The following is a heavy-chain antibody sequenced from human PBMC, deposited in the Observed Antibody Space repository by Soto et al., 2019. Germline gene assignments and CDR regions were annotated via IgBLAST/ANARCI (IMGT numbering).Heavy chain of an antibody. CDR3: ARLNLTIFGVVIISTGYYYGMDV. CDR1: GGTFSSYA. D-gene: IGHD3-3*01. CDR2: IIPIFGTA. J-gene: IGHJ6*02. Sequence: GASVKVSCKASGGTFSSYAISWVRQAPGQRLEWMGGIIPIFGTANYAQKLQGRVTITADESTSTAYMELSSLRSEDTAVYYCARLNLTIFGVVIISTGYYYGMDVWGQGTTVTVSS. V-gene: IGHV1-69*13.